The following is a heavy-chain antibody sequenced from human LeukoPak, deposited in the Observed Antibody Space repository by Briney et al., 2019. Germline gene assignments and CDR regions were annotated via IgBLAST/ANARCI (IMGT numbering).Heavy chain of an antibody. J-gene: IGHJ5*02. CDR2: IYYSGST. CDR1: GGSLSSGSYY. D-gene: IGHD3-10*01. Sequence: SETLSLTCTVSGGSLSSGSYYWSWIRQPPGKGLEWIGYIYYSGSTNYNPSLKSRVTISVDTSKNQFSLKLSSVTAADTAVYYCARSITMVRGVRRVWFDPWGQGTLVTVSS. V-gene: IGHV4-61*01. CDR3: ARSITMVRGVRRVWFDP.